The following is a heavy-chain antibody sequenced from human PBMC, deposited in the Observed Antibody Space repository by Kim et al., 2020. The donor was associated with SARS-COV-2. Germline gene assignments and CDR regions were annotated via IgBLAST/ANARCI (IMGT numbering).Heavy chain of an antibody. CDR1: GGSFSGYY. V-gene: IGHV4-34*01. CDR3: ARGYHSGSFYFDY. D-gene: IGHD1-26*01. J-gene: IGHJ4*02. Sequence: SETLSLTCAVYGGSFSGYYWSWIRQPPGKGLEWIGEINHSGSTNYNPSLKSRVTISVDTSKNQFSLKLSSVTAADTAVYYCARGYHSGSFYFDYWGQGTLVTVSS. CDR2: INHSGST.